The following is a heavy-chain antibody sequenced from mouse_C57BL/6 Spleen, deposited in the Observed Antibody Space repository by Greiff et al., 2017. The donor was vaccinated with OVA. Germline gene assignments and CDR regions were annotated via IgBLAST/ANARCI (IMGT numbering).Heavy chain of an antibody. CDR1: GFTLSSYA. J-gene: IGHJ2*01. Sequence: EVKLMESGGGLVKPGGSLNLSCAASGFTLSSYAMSWVRQTPEKRLEWVATISDGGSYTYYPDNVKGRFTISRDNAKNNLYLQMSHLKSEDTAMYYCARAWDYFDYWGQGTTLTVSS. CDR2: ISDGGSYT. CDR3: ARAWDYFDY. V-gene: IGHV5-4*03.